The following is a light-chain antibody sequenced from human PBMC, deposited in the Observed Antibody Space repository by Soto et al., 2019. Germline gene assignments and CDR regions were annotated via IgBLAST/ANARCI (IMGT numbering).Light chain of an antibody. CDR2: GAF. CDR3: QQAMSSPST. CDR1: QGISSW. V-gene: IGKV1-12*02. J-gene: IGKJ2*01. Sequence: DIQMTQSPSSVFAYVGDTVTITCRASQGISSWLAWYQQKPERPPKLLLYGAFTLQSGVPSRFSGSGSGTDFTLTISSLPPDDFATDYWQQAMSSPSTVGQGTKLVIK.